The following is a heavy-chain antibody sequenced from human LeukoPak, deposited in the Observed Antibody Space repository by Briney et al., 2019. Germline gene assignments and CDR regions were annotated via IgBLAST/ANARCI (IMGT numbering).Heavy chain of an antibody. CDR2: ISSSRSYI. D-gene: IGHD3-3*01. CDR1: GFTFSIYS. J-gene: IGHJ4*02. Sequence: GGSLRLSCAASGFTFSIYSMNGVRQAPGKGLEWVSSISSSRSYIYYAHSVTGRFPISRDKAKNSLYLQMNSLRAEDTAVYYCARVKLNGRYYDFWSGYSDFDYWGQGSLVTVYS. CDR3: ARVKLNGRYYDFWSGYSDFDY. V-gene: IGHV3-21*01.